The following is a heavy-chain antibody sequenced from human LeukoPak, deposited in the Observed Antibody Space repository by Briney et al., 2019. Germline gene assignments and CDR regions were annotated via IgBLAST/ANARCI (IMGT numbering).Heavy chain of an antibody. CDR2: IYHSGST. CDR1: GYSISSGYY. Sequence: SETLSLTCTVSGYSISSGYYWGWIRQPPGKGLEWIGSIYHSGSTYYNPSLKSRVTISVDTSKNQFSLKLSSVTAADTAVYYCARNDYYDSSGYWTWGQGTLVTVSS. V-gene: IGHV4-38-2*02. CDR3: ARNDYYDSSGYWT. D-gene: IGHD3-22*01. J-gene: IGHJ5*02.